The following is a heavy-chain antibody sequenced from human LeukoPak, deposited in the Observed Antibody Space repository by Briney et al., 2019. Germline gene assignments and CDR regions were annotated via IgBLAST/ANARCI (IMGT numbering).Heavy chain of an antibody. Sequence: GGSLRLSCAASGFTFSSYWMSWVRQAPGKGLEWVANIKQDGSEKYYVDSVKGRFTISRDNAKNSLYLQMNSLRAEDTAVYYCARDLKTPARRGVGCAFDIWGQGTMVTVSS. CDR1: GFTFSSYW. CDR2: IKQDGSEK. CDR3: ARDLKTPARRGVGCAFDI. J-gene: IGHJ3*02. V-gene: IGHV3-7*01. D-gene: IGHD2-8*02.